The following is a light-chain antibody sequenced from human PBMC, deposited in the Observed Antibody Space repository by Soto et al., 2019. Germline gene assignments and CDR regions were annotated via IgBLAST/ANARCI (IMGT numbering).Light chain of an antibody. V-gene: IGLV7-46*01. J-gene: IGLJ2*01. CDR1: TGAVTSGHY. CDR2: DTR. Sequence: QAVVTQEPSLTVSPGGTVTLTCGSSTGAVTSGHYPYWFQQKPGQAPRTLIYDTRNKHSWTPARFSGSLLGGKAALTLSGAQPEDEAEYYCLLHYSGAHVGFGGGTK. CDR3: LLHYSGAHVG.